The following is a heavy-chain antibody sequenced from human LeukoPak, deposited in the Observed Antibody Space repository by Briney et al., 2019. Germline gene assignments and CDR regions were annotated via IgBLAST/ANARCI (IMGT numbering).Heavy chain of an antibody. CDR2: IRRRAYGGAT. CDR3: SRNGLVDFDY. CDR1: VFAFDDFA. Sequence: PGQSLRLSCTTSVFAFDDFAMSWVRQPAGKGLEWVGFIRRRAYGGATEYAASVKGRFIISRDDSKGIAYLQMNSLKTEDTAVYYCSRNGLVDFDYWGQGSRVIVSP. V-gene: IGHV3-49*04. J-gene: IGHJ4*02.